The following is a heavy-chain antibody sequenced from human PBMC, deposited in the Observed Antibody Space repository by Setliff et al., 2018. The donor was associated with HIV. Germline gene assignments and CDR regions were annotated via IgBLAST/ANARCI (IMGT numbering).Heavy chain of an antibody. V-gene: IGHV4-39*01. CDR2: IYYTGNT. D-gene: IGHD6-19*01. Sequence: PSETLSLTCTVSGGSISSSSYYWGWIRQPPGKGLEWIGIIYYTGNTYYIPSLKSRVTISVDTSKNQFSLKLSSVTVADTAVYYCASSVAGSGPNWFDPWGQGTLVTVSS. J-gene: IGHJ5*02. CDR1: GGSISSSSYY. CDR3: ASSVAGSGPNWFDP.